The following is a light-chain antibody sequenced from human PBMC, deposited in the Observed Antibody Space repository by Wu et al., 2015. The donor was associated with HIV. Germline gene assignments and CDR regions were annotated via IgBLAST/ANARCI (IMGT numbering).Light chain of an antibody. V-gene: IGKV3D-15*01. J-gene: IGKJ1*01. CDR3: QQYQT. Sequence: EIVMTQSPATLSVSPGERATLSCRASQSVSSNLAWYQQKPGQAPRLLIYGASNRATGIPDRFSGSGSGTDFTLTISRLEPEDFAVYYCQQYQTFGQGTKVEIK. CDR1: QSVSSN. CDR2: GAS.